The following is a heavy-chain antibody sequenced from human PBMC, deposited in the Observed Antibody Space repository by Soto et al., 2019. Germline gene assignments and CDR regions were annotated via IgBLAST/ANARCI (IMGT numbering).Heavy chain of an antibody. CDR1: GFTFGDYA. J-gene: IGHJ4*01. CDR2: IRSKAYGGTT. CDR3: TRNPDYYGSGVFDY. V-gene: IGHV3-49*03. D-gene: IGHD3-10*01. Sequence: GGSLRLSCTASGFTFGDYAMSWFRQAPGKGLEWVGFIRSKAYGGTTEYAASVKGRFTISRDDSKSIAYLQMNSLKTEDTAVYYCTRNPDYYGSGVFDYWGHGTLVTVSS.